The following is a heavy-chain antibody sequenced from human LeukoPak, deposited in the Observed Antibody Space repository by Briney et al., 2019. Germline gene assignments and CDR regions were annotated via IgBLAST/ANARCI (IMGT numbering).Heavy chain of an antibody. CDR2: IDPSDSYT. CDR1: GYSFTSYW. V-gene: IGHV5-10-1*01. CDR3: ARRWDGDCFDP. J-gene: IGHJ5*02. D-gene: IGHD1-26*01. Sequence: GESLRIYCKGPGYSFTSYWISWVRQMPGKGLEWMGRIDPSDSYTNYSPSFQGHVTISADKSISTPYLQWSSLKASDTAMYYCARRWDGDCFDPWGHGTLVTVSS.